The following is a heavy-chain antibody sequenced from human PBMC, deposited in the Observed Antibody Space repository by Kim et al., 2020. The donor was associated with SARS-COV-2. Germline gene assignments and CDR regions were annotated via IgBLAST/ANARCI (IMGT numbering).Heavy chain of an antibody. V-gene: IGHV3-30*01. CDR3: ASATYYYDSSGYYYDN. Sequence: SGKGRFNVSKDNSKNTLYLQMNSLRAEDTAVYYCASATYYYDSSGYYYDNWGQGTLVTVSS. D-gene: IGHD3-22*01. J-gene: IGHJ4*02.